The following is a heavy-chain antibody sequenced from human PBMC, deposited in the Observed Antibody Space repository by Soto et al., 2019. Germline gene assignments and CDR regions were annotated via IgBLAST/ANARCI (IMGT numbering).Heavy chain of an antibody. CDR1: GDTFSSYT. D-gene: IGHD3-9*01. Sequence: QVRLVQSGAEVKKPGSSLKVSCKASGDTFSSYTFTWVRQAPGQGLEWMGGIIPMFGIVNYAQKFQGRVTITADESTSIAYKALTSLSSEDTTIYYSARHYDILTAYSIWDQGTMVTISS. CDR2: IIPMFGIV. V-gene: IGHV1-69*01. J-gene: IGHJ3*02. CDR3: ARHYDILTAYSI.